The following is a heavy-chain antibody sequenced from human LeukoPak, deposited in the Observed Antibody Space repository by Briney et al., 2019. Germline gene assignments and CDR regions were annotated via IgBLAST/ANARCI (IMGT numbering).Heavy chain of an antibody. CDR2: IYYSGST. Sequence: SETLSLTCTVPGGSISSYYWSWIRQPPGKGLEGIGYIYYSGSTNYNPSLKRRVTISVDTSKNQFSQKLSSVTAADTAVYYCARFGATVDAFDIWGQGTMVTVSS. V-gene: IGHV4-59*01. J-gene: IGHJ3*02. CDR3: ARFGATVDAFDI. CDR1: GGSISSYY. D-gene: IGHD3-10*01.